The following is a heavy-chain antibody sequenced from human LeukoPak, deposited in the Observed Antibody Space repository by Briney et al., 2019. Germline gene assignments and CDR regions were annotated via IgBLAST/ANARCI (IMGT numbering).Heavy chain of an antibody. CDR2: INHSGST. V-gene: IGHV4-34*01. D-gene: IGHD2-2*01. CDR3: ARETYQLLVFDY. CDR1: GGSFSGYY. J-gene: IGHJ4*02. Sequence: SETLSLTCAVYGGSFSGYYWSWIRQPPGKGLEWIGEINHSGSTNYNPSLKSRVTISVDTSKNQFPLKLSSVTAADTAVYYCARETYQLLVFDYWGQGTLVTVSS.